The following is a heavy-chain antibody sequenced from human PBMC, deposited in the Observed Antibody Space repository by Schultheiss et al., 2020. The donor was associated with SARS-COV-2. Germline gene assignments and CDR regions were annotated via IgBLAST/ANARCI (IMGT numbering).Heavy chain of an antibody. CDR1: GFTFSDYY. CDR3: ARTGTAADPNWFDP. D-gene: IGHD6-13*01. Sequence: GGSLRLSCAASGFTFSDYYMTWIRQVPGKGLEWVSFISGNGNTIYYADSVKGRFTISRDNAKNSLYLQMNSLRAEDTAVYYCARTGTAADPNWFDPWGQGTLVTVSS. CDR2: ISGNGNTI. V-gene: IGHV3-11*04. J-gene: IGHJ5*02.